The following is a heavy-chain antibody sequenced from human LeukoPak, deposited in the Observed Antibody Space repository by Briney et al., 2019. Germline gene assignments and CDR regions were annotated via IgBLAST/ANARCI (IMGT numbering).Heavy chain of an antibody. CDR2: IYYSGST. V-gene: IGHV4-59*01. J-gene: IGHJ3*02. CDR1: GGSISSYY. D-gene: IGHD3-3*01. Sequence: SETLSLTSTVSGGSISSYYWSWIRQPPRKGLEWIGYIYYSGSTNYNPSLKSRVTISVDTSKNQFSLKLSSVTAADTAVYYCARGADYDFWSGNAWGAFDIWGQGTMVTVSS. CDR3: ARGADYDFWSGNAWGAFDI.